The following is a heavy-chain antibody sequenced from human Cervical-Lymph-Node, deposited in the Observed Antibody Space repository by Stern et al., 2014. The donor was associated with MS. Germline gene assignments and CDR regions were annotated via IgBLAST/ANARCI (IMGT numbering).Heavy chain of an antibody. CDR2: VVPFVGTS. J-gene: IGHJ5*02. D-gene: IGHD3-10*01. Sequence: VQLVESGAEVKKPGSSVKVSCKSSGGISWVRQAPGQGLEWMGGVVPFVGTSNYAQKFQGRVKITADTSTNTTYLHLSRLTSADTAVYYCARGSGDNWFGPWGQGTLVTVSS. CDR3: ARGSGDNWFGP. CDR1: GG. V-gene: IGHV1-69*06.